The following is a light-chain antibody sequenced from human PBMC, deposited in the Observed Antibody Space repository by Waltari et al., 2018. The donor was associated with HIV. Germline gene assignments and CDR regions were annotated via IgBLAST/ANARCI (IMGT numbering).Light chain of an antibody. V-gene: IGLV2-23*02. Sequence: QSALTQPASVSGSPGQSITFPCVGNNGDIGSYKFVSWYQQYADKAPRLMIYEVTKRASGVSNRFSASKSVNTASLTISGLQADDEGDYYCCSYTTNNTWVFGGGTKLTVL. J-gene: IGLJ3*02. CDR2: EVT. CDR3: CSYTTNNTWV. CDR1: NGDIGSYKF.